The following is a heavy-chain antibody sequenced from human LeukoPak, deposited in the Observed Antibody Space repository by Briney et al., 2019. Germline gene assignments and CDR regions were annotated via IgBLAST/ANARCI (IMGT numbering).Heavy chain of an antibody. J-gene: IGHJ4*02. CDR1: RGSLSSNSAY. CDR3: ASPRGFSYGYFDH. Sequence: SGTLSLTRAVSRGSLSSNSAYGGWIPHPPGKGLEWIGSIYYGKSTYSDPSLKRRVTISADTAKNQFSLRLDSVSAADTAVYYCASPRGFSYGYFDHWGQGTLVTVSS. CDR2: IYYGKST. V-gene: IGHV4-39*01. D-gene: IGHD5-18*01.